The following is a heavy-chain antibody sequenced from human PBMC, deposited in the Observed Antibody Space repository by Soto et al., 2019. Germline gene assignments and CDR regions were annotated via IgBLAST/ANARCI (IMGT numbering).Heavy chain of an antibody. J-gene: IGHJ3*02. CDR3: ASKHITGTAFDI. D-gene: IGHD1-20*01. Sequence: GASVKVSCKASGYTFTSYGISWVRQAPGQGLEWMGWISAYNGNTNYAQKLQGRVTMTTDTSTSTAYMELRCLRSDYSAVSYCASKHITGTAFDIWGQGTMVTVSS. CDR2: ISAYNGNT. CDR1: GYTFTSYG. V-gene: IGHV1-18*04.